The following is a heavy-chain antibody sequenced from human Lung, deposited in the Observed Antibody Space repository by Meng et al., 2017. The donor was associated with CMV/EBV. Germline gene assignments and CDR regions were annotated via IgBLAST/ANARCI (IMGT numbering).Heavy chain of an antibody. CDR1: GYTFTAHY. Sequence: SXXVSXKASGYTFTAHYFHWVRQAPGQGLEWMGGIIPIFGIANYAQKFQGRVTIATDESTSTAYMELISLRPEDTAVYYCARDRTGDCSSTSCYNYYYYYGMDVGXEGTTVTVSS. D-gene: IGHD2-2*02. V-gene: IGHV1-69*05. CDR2: IIPIFGIA. J-gene: IGHJ6*04. CDR3: ARDRTGDCSSTSCYNYYYYYGMDV.